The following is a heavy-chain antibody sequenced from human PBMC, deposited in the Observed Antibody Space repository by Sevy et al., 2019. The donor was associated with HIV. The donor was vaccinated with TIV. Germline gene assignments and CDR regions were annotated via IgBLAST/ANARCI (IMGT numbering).Heavy chain of an antibody. V-gene: IGHV4-4*02. CDR3: AREGTPAAFDY. Sequence: SETLSLTCSVSDDSITSTIWWSWVRQPPGKGLEWIGEIYPRGKVNYNPSLKSRVTISVDMSKSQFSLRLTSVTAADTAVYYCAREGTPAAFDYWAQGTLVTVSS. CDR1: DDSITSTIW. J-gene: IGHJ4*02. D-gene: IGHD6-25*01. CDR2: IYPRGKV.